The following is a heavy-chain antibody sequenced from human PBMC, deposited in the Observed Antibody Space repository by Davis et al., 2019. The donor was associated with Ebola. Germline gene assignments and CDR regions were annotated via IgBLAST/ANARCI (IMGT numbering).Heavy chain of an antibody. CDR2: ISSSGSII. CDR3: ARGWVVPEYGMDV. V-gene: IGHV3-48*03. J-gene: IGHJ6*02. D-gene: IGHD2-2*01. CDR1: GFTFSSYE. Sequence: GGSLRLSCAASGFTFSSYEMNWVRQAPGKGLEWVSYISSSGSIIYYADSVKGRFTISRDNAKNSLYLQMNSLRAEDTAVYYCARGWVVPEYGMDVWGQGTTVTVSS.